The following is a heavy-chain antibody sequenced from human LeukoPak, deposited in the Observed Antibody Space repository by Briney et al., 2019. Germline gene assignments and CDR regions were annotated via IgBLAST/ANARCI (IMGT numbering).Heavy chain of an antibody. CDR1: GGTFSSYA. D-gene: IGHD2-15*01. CDR2: IIPIFGTA. V-gene: IGHV1-69*13. CDR3: ARERVVVAATVMVGWFDP. Sequence: ASVKVSCKASGGTFSSYAISWVRQAPGQGLEWMGGIIPIFGTANYAQKFQGRVTITADESTSTAYMELSSLRSEDTAVYYCARERVVVAATVMVGWFDPWGQGTLVTVSS. J-gene: IGHJ5*02.